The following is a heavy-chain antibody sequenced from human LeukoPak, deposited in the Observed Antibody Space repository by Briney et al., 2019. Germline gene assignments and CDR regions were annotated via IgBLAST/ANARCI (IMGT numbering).Heavy chain of an antibody. Sequence: GGSLRLSCAASGFTFSSYAMNWVRQAPGKGLEWVSAISGSGGSTYYADSVKGRFTISRDNSKNTLYLQMISLRAEDTAVYYCAQAALRATPRPFDYWAQGTLVTVSS. V-gene: IGHV3-23*01. CDR3: AQAALRATPRPFDY. CDR2: ISGSGGST. CDR1: GFTFSSYA. D-gene: IGHD4-17*01. J-gene: IGHJ4*02.